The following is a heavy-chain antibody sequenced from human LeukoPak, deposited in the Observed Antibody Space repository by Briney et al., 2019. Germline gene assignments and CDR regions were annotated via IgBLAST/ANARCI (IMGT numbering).Heavy chain of an antibody. D-gene: IGHD3-3*01. CDR2: IYYSGST. V-gene: IGHV4-34*01. CDR3: AGAFWSGYYTGPFDY. Sequence: PSETLSLTCAVYGGSFSGYYWSWIRQPPGKGLEWIGSIYYSGSTYYNQSLKSRVTISVDTSKNQFSLKLSSVTAADTAVYYCAGAFWSGYYTGPFDYWGQGTLVTVSS. J-gene: IGHJ4*02. CDR1: GGSFSGYY.